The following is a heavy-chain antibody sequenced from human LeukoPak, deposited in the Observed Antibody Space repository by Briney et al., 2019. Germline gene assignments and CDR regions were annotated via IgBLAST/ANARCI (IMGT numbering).Heavy chain of an antibody. CDR3: AKDYYGSGSYFDY. V-gene: IGHV3-30*18. D-gene: IGHD3-10*01. Sequence: PGGSLRLSCAASGFVFSSYGMHWVRQAPGKGLEWVAVISYDGSNKYYADSVKGRFTISRDNSKNTLYLQMNSLRAEDTAVYYCAKDYYGSGSYFDYWGQGTLVTVSS. CDR2: ISYDGSNK. CDR1: GFVFSSYG. J-gene: IGHJ4*02.